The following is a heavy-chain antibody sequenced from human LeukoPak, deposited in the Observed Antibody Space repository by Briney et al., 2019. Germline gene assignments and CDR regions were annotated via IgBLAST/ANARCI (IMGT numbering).Heavy chain of an antibody. D-gene: IGHD5-18*01. CDR3: ARGYSYVTASYFDY. CDR2: ITPILGIA. CDR1: GGTFSSYA. V-gene: IGHV1-69*04. J-gene: IGHJ4*02. Sequence: SVKVSCKASGGTFSSYAISWVRQAPGQGLEWMGRITPILGIANYAQKFQGRVTITADKSTSTAYMELSSLRSEDTAVYYCARGYSYVTASYFDYWGQGTLVTVSS.